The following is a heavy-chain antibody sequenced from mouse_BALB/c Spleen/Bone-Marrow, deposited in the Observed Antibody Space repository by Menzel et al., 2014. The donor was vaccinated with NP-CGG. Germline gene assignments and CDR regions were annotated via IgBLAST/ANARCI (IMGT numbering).Heavy chain of an antibody. J-gene: IGHJ4*01. V-gene: IGHV1-84*02. D-gene: IGHD3-1*01. CDR1: GYTFTDYY. Sequence: QVQLQQSGPELVKPGASVKISCKASGYTFTDYYINWVKQKPGQGLEWIGWIYPGSGSTKYNEKFKGKATLTVDTSSSTDYMQLSSLASEDTAGYFCANLGRYAMDYWGQGTSVTVSS. CDR2: IYPGSGST. CDR3: ANLGRYAMDY.